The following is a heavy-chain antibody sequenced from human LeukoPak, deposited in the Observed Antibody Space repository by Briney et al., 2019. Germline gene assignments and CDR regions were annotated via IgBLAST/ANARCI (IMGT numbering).Heavy chain of an antibody. CDR2: IYPGDSDT. Sequence: GESLKISCKASGYSFTTTWIGWVRQTPGKGLEWRGIIYPGDSDTRFSPSFQGQVTISVDTSISTAYLQWSSLKASDTAIYFCARYEDLYLFDYWGQGTLVTVSS. D-gene: IGHD3-16*01. CDR1: GYSFTTTW. V-gene: IGHV5-51*01. J-gene: IGHJ4*02. CDR3: ARYEDLYLFDY.